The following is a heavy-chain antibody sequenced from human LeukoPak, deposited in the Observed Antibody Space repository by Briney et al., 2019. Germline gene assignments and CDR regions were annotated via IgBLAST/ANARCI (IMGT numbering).Heavy chain of an antibody. CDR2: IYADGDS. V-gene: IGHV4-61*02. Sequence: SETLSLTCTVSGGSVSSDNSYWNWIRQPAGKGLEWIGRIYADGDSTYNPSLKSRVTISVDTPKNQFSLRLTSMTAADTAVYYCARGYYYRSWGQGTLVTVSS. CDR3: ARGYYYRS. D-gene: IGHD3-10*01. CDR1: GGSVSSDNSY. J-gene: IGHJ4*02.